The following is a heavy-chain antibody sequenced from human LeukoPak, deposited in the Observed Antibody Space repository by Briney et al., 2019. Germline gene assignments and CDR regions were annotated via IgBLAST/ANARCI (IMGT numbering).Heavy chain of an antibody. Sequence: ASVKVSCKASGYTFTGYYMHWVRQAPGQGLEWMGWINTNTGNPTYAQGFTGRFVFSLDTSVSTAYLQISSLKAEDTAVYYCARSKLRLGYYYYYYMDVWGKGTTVTVSS. V-gene: IGHV7-4-1*02. J-gene: IGHJ6*03. CDR2: INTNTGNP. CDR3: ARSKLRLGYYYYYYMDV. D-gene: IGHD1-7*01. CDR1: GYTFTGYY.